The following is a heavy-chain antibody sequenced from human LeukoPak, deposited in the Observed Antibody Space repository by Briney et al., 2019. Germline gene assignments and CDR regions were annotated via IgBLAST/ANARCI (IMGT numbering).Heavy chain of an antibody. V-gene: IGHV3-7*01. CDR3: VRDVGHGDY. CDR2: IKQDGSEG. CDR1: GFTLNNYW. Sequence: GGSLRLSCIASGFTLNNYWMAWVRQAPEKGLEWVASIKQDGSEGNYVDSVRGRFTISRDNAKNSLYLQMNSLRVEDTAIYYCVRDVGHGDYWGQGTLVTVS. J-gene: IGHJ4*02.